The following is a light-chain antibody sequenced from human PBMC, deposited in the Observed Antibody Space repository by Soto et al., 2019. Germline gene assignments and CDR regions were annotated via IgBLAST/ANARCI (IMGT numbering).Light chain of an antibody. Sequence: QSALTQPPSASGSPGHSVTISCTGTSSDVGGYNYVSWYQQHPGKAPKLMIYEVSKRPSGVPDRFSGSKSGNTASLTVSGLQAEDEADYYCSSYAGRPFGVFGTGTKLTVL. J-gene: IGLJ1*01. CDR2: EVS. CDR1: SSDVGGYNY. CDR3: SSYAGRPFGV. V-gene: IGLV2-8*01.